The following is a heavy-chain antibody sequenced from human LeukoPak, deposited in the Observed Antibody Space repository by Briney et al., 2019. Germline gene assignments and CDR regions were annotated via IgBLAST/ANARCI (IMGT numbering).Heavy chain of an antibody. CDR3: AKKWGVGTTTLDYFDY. CDR1: GFTFTSYA. J-gene: IGHJ4*02. D-gene: IGHD1-26*01. CDR2: ISGSDGST. Sequence: PGGSLRLSCAASGFTFTSYAMSWVRQAPGKGLEWVSTISGSDGSTYYADSVKGRFTISRDNSKNTLYLQMNSLTDEDTAVYYCAKKWGVGTTTLDYFDYWGQGTLVTVSS. V-gene: IGHV3-23*01.